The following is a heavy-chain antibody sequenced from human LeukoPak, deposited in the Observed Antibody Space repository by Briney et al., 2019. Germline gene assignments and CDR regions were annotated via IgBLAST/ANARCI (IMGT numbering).Heavy chain of an antibody. D-gene: IGHD5-18*01. J-gene: IGHJ4*02. Sequence: GESLKISCKGSGYSFTSYWIGWVRQMPGKGLEWMGIIYPGDSDTRYSPSFQGQVTISADKSISTAYLQWSSLKASDTAMYYCARHNDGYSYGPPSSFADYWGQGTLVTVSS. CDR3: ARHNDGYSYGPPSSFADY. CDR1: GYSFTSYW. V-gene: IGHV5-51*01. CDR2: IYPGDSDT.